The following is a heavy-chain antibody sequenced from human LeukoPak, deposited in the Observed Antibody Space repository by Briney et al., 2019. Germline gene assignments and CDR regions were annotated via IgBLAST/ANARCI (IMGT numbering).Heavy chain of an antibody. CDR2: IASDGNYR. V-gene: IGHV3-30*02. D-gene: IGHD1-1*01. CDR1: GFTFTNYG. Sequence: PGGSLRLSCAASGFTFTNYGMHWVRQAPGKGLEWVAYIASDGNYRDYVDSVRGRFTVSRDNSKNTLYLQMDSLRAEDTAVYYCAYLPYNWNEYFDDYWGQGTLVTVSS. J-gene: IGHJ4*02. CDR3: AYLPYNWNEYFDDY.